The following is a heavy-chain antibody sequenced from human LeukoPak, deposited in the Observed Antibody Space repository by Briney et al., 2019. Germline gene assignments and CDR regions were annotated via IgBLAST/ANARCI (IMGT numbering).Heavy chain of an antibody. CDR3: ARAGRALNWFDP. J-gene: IGHJ5*02. CDR2: INPSGGST. V-gene: IGHV1-2*02. Sequence: ASVKVSCKASGYTFTSYYMHWVRQAPGQGLEWMGIINPSGGSTNYAQKFQGRVTMTRDTSISTAYMELSRLRSDDTAVYYCARAGRALNWFDPWGQGTLVTVSS. CDR1: GYTFTSYY.